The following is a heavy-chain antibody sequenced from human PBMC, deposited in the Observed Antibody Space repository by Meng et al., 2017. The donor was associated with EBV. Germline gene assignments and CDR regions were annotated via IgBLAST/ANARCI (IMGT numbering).Heavy chain of an antibody. CDR1: GGPFRYYA. CDR3: ASESGRGYTPDY. CDR2: FLPRLGAP. D-gene: IGHD3-10*01. Sequence: QVQCVQPAAEVKKPGSSVKASCKTSGGPFRYYAISWVRQAPGQGLEWLGGFLPRLGAPNYAQKFHGRVKITADESTSTHYMDLSSLRSEDTAIYYCASESGRGYTPDYWGQGTLVTVSS. V-gene: IGHV1-69*01. J-gene: IGHJ4*02.